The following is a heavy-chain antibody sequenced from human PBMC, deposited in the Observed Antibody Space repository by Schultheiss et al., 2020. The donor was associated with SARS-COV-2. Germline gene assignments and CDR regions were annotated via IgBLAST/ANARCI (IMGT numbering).Heavy chain of an antibody. Sequence: GGSLRLSCAASGFTFSSYEMNWVRQAPGKGLDWVSYISSSGSTIYYADSVKGRFTISRDNAKNSLYLQMNSLRAEDTAVYYCARDHNGVDYWGQGTLVTVSS. CDR1: GFTFSSYE. J-gene: IGHJ4*02. CDR3: ARDHNGVDY. CDR2: ISSSGSTI. D-gene: IGHD2-8*01. V-gene: IGHV3-48*03.